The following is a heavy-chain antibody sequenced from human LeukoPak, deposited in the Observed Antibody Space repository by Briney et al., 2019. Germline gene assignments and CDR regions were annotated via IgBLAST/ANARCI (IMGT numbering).Heavy chain of an antibody. V-gene: IGHV4-39*01. CDR2: IYYSGST. D-gene: IGHD3-22*01. J-gene: IGHJ4*02. CDR3: ARQTFPNDSSGYYLDY. CDR1: GGSISSSSYY. Sequence: PSESLSLTCTVSGGSISSSSYYWGWMRQPPGKGLEWIGSIYYSGSTYYNPSLKSRVTISVDTSKNQFSLKLSSVTAADTAVYYCARQTFPNDSSGYYLDYWGQGTLVTVSS.